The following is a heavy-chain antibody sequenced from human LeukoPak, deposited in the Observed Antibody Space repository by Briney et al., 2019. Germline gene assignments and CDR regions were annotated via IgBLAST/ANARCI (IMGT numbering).Heavy chain of an antibody. V-gene: IGHV3-33*01. CDR2: IWYDGSNK. D-gene: IGHD3-3*01. Sequence: GRPLRLSCAASGFTFSSYGMHWVRQAPGKGLEWVAVIWYDGSNKYYADSVKGRFTISRDNSKNTLYLQMNSLRAEDTAVYYCARDWVYDFWSGYYYYYYGMDVWGQGTTVTVSS. J-gene: IGHJ6*02. CDR3: ARDWVYDFWSGYYYYYYGMDV. CDR1: GFTFSSYG.